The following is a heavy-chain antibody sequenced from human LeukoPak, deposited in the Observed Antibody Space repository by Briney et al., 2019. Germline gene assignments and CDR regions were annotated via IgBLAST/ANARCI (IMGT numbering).Heavy chain of an antibody. V-gene: IGHV1-46*01. Sequence: ASVKVSCKASGYTLTSYYMHWVRQAPGQGLEWMGIINPSGGTSSYAQTFSGRVTLTRETSTSTGYMELSSLRSEDTAVYFCARAHDYRWGNYRYFDYWGQGTLVTVSS. CDR2: INPSGGTS. CDR3: ARAHDYRWGNYRYFDY. J-gene: IGHJ4*02. D-gene: IGHD3-16*02. CDR1: GYTLTSYY.